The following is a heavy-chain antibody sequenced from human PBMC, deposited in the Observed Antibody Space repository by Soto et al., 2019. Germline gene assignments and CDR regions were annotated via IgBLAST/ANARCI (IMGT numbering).Heavy chain of an antibody. V-gene: IGHV1-2*04. CDR3: AREVVVPAANGGYYYYYGMDV. CDR1: GYTFTGYY. J-gene: IGHJ6*02. Sequence: ASVKVSCKASGYTFTGYYMHWVRQAPGQGLGWMGWINPNSGGTNYAQKFQGWVTMTRDTSISTAYMELSRLRSDDTAVYYCAREVVVPAANGGYYYYYGMDVWGQGTTVTVSS. CDR2: INPNSGGT. D-gene: IGHD2-2*01.